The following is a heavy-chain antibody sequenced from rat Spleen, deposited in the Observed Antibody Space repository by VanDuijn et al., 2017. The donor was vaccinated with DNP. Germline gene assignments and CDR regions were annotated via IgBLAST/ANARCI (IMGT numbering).Heavy chain of an antibody. CDR1: GFTFNNYY. Sequence: EVQLVESGGGLVQPGMSMKLSCAASGFTFNNYYMAWVRQAPTKGLEWVAAISPGGVNTYFRDSVKGRFTISRDDAKSTLYLQMDSLRSEETATYFCARPDHWGQGVMVTVSS. V-gene: IGHV5S11*01. CDR2: ISPGGVNT. CDR3: ARPDH. J-gene: IGHJ2*01.